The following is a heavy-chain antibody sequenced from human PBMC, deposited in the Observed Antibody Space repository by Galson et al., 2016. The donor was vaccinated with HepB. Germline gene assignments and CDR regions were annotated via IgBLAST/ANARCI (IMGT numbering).Heavy chain of an antibody. CDR3: AKACSPGYYYGMDV. CDR1: GFTFSSYA. J-gene: IGHJ6*02. V-gene: IGHV3-23*01. Sequence: SLRLSCAASGFTFSSYAMSWVRQAPGKGLEWVSAISGSGGSTYYADSVKGRFTISRDNSKNTLYLQMNSLRAEDTAVYYCAKACSPGYYYGMDVWGQGTTVSVSS. CDR2: ISGSGGST. D-gene: IGHD6-13*01.